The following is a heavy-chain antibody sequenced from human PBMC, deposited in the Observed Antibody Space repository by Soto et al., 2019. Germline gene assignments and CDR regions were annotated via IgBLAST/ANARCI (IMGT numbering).Heavy chain of an antibody. CDR1: GGSVSSGSYY. D-gene: IGHD3-22*01. J-gene: IGHJ4*02. CDR2: IYYSGST. Sequence: SETLSLTCTVSGGSVSSGSYYWSWIRQPPGKGLEWIGYIYYSGSTNYNPSLKSRVTISVDTSKNQFSLKLSSVTAADTAVYYCARRDYYDSSGYPRFDYWGQGTLVTVSS. V-gene: IGHV4-61*01. CDR3: ARRDYYDSSGYPRFDY.